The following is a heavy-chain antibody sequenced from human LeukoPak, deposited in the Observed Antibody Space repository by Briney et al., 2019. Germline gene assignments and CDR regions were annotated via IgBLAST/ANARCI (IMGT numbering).Heavy chain of an antibody. CDR2: IYYSGST. CDR3: ARDYSDSSGYPSY. Sequence: PSETLSVSCTVSGGSISSSSYYWGWIRQPPGKGLEWIGSIYYSGSTYYNPSLKSRVTISVDTSKNQFSLKLSSVTAADTAVYYCARDYSDSSGYPSYWGQGTLVTVSS. V-gene: IGHV4-39*07. CDR1: GGSISSSSYY. D-gene: IGHD3-22*01. J-gene: IGHJ4*02.